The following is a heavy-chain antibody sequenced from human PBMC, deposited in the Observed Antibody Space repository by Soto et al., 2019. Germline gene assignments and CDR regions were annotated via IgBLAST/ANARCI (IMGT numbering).Heavy chain of an antibody. D-gene: IGHD2-2*01. CDR2: IKSKTDGGTT. Sequence: GGSLRLSCAASGFTFSNAWMSWVRQAPGKGLEWVGRIKSKTDGGTTDYAAPVKGRFTISRDDSKNTLYLQMNSLKTEDTAVYYCTTDQASDCSSTSCYDEGYYFDYWGQGTLVTVSS. CDR3: TTDQASDCSSTSCYDEGYYFDY. V-gene: IGHV3-15*01. CDR1: GFTFSNAW. J-gene: IGHJ4*02.